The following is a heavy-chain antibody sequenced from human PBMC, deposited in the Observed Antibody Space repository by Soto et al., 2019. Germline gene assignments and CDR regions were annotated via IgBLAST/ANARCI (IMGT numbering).Heavy chain of an antibody. CDR3: ARVLEEYYFDY. CDR1: GGTFSSYA. J-gene: IGHJ4*02. CDR2: IIPIFVTA. V-gene: IGHV1-69*13. Sequence: SVKVSCKASGGTFSSYAISWVRQAPGQGLGLMGGIIPIFVTANYAQKFQGRVTITADESTSTAYMELSSLRSEDTAVYYCARVLEEYYFDYWGQGTLVTVSS. D-gene: IGHD1-1*01.